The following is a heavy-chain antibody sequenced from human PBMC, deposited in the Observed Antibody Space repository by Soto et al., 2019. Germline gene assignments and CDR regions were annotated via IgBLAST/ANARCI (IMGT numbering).Heavy chain of an antibody. CDR1: GYTFTSYD. D-gene: IGHD1-26*01. V-gene: IGHV1-8*01. CDR3: PREAHSLRSDY. J-gene: IGHJ4*02. Sequence: QVQLVQSGAEVKKPGASVKVSCKASGYTFTSYDINWVRQATGQGLEWMGWMNPNSGNTGYAQKLQGRVTMTRNTSITTAYMELTSLRSEDTALSYCPREAHSLRSDYWGQGTLVTVSS. CDR2: MNPNSGNT.